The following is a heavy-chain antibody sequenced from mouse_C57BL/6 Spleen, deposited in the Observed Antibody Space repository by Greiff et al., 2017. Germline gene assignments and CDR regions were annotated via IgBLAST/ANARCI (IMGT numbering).Heavy chain of an antibody. CDR1: GYTFTDYE. Sequence: QVQLQQSGAELVRPGASVTLSCKASGYTFTDYEMHWVKQTPVHGLEWIGAIDPETGGTAYNQKFKGKAILTADKSSSTAYMELRSLTSEDSAVYYCTRGNYYGSSTFAYWGQGTLVTVSA. CDR3: TRGNYYGSSTFAY. CDR2: IDPETGGT. J-gene: IGHJ3*01. D-gene: IGHD1-1*01. V-gene: IGHV1-15*01.